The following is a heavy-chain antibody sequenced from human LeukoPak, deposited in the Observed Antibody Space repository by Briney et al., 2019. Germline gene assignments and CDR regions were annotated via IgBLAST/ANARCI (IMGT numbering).Heavy chain of an antibody. CDR3: AKEMGQSPPSSGTYWSDGGVGLYY. CDR1: GFTFSSYG. J-gene: IGHJ4*02. V-gene: IGHV3-30*02. CDR2: IRYDGSNK. Sequence: PGGSLRLSCAASGFTFSSYGTHWARQAPGKGLEWVAFIRYDGSNKYYADSVKGRFTISRDNSKNTLYLQMNSLRAEDTAVYYCAKEMGQSPPSSGTYWSDGGVGLYYWGQGTLATVSS. D-gene: IGHD3-10*01.